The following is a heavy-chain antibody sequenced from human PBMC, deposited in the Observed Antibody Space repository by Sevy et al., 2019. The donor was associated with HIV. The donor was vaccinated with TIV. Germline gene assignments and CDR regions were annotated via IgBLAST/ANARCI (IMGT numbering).Heavy chain of an antibody. J-gene: IGHJ3*02. D-gene: IGHD1-26*01. CDR3: AKPGKFSGSYLDAFDI. CDR2: ISYDGGNK. CDR1: GFTFSKYG. V-gene: IGHV3-30*18. Sequence: GGSLRLSCAASGFTFSKYGMYWVRQAPGKGLEWVAVISYDGGNKYYADSVKGRFTISKDNFKNTLYLQMNSLRAEDTAIYYCAKPGKFSGSYLDAFDIWGQGTMVTVSS.